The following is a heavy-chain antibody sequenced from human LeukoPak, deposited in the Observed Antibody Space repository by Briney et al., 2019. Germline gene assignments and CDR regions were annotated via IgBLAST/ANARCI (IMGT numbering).Heavy chain of an antibody. CDR2: INSDGSSA. D-gene: IGHD3-22*01. CDR3: ARAGDSSANWFDP. J-gene: IGHJ5*02. V-gene: IGHV3-74*01. CDR1: GFTFRSYW. Sequence: GGSLRLSCAASGFTFRSYWMHWVRQAPGKGLVWVSRINSDGSSASYADSVKGRFTISRDNAKNTLYLQMNSLRAEDTAVYYCARAGDSSANWFDPWGQGTLVTVSS.